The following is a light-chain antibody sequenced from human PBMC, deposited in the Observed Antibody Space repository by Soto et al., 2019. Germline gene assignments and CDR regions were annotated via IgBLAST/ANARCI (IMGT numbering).Light chain of an antibody. CDR2: VNT. V-gene: IGLV1-40*03. CDR1: SSNIGSVYD. CDR3: QSYDSSLSAWV. Sequence: QSVLTQPPSVSGAPGQRVTVSCTGNSSNIGSVYDVHWYQQLSGSPPTLLISVNTNRPSGVPDRFSGSKSGASASLVIAGLLADDEGTYFCQSYDSSLSAWVFGGGTRSPS. J-gene: IGLJ3*02.